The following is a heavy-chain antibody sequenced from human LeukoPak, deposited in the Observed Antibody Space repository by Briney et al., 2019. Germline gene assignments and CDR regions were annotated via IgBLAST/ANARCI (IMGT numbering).Heavy chain of an antibody. V-gene: IGHV1-69*13. CDR1: GYTFTGHY. Sequence: SVKVSRKASGYTFTGHYMHWVRQAPGQGLEWMGGIIPIFGTANYAQKFRGRVTITADESTSTAYMELSSLRSEDTAVYYCASTSSGSYVSDYWGQGTLVTVSS. CDR2: IIPIFGTA. CDR3: ASTSSGSYVSDY. D-gene: IGHD1-26*01. J-gene: IGHJ4*02.